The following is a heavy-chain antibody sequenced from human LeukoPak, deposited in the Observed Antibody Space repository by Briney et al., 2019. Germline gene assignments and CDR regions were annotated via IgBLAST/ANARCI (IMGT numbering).Heavy chain of an antibody. J-gene: IGHJ6*03. D-gene: IGHD2-15*01. Sequence: GGSLRLSCAASGFTFSSYEMNWVRQAPGKGLEWVSYISSRGSTIYYADSVKGRFTISRDNAKNSLYLQMNSLRAEDTAVYYCARSTYCSGGSCSPNYYYYYYMDVWGKGTTVTVSS. CDR3: ARSTYCSGGSCSPNYYYYYYMDV. CDR1: GFTFSSYE. V-gene: IGHV3-48*03. CDR2: ISSRGSTI.